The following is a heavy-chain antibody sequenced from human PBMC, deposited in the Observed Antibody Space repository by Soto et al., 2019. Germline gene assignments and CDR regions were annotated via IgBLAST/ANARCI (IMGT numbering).Heavy chain of an antibody. Sequence: QVQLVESGGGVVQSGRSLRLSCAASGFTFSRYDMHWVRQAPGKGLQWVAVMPYDGNKKYYADSVKGRFTISRDNSKNTLYLQMNSLSPEDTAVYYCAKNSDYSGFDYWGQGTPVTVSS. CDR3: AKNSDYSGFDY. D-gene: IGHD1-26*01. V-gene: IGHV3-30*18. CDR2: MPYDGNKK. CDR1: GFTFSRYD. J-gene: IGHJ4*02.